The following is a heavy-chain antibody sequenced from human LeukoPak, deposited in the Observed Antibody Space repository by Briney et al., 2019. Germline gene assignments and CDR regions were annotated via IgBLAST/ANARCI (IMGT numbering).Heavy chain of an antibody. CDR3: ASLGGSDSSGSLGY. D-gene: IGHD3-22*01. V-gene: IGHV3-30*04. CDR2: ISYDGSNK. J-gene: IGHJ4*02. Sequence: GSLRLSCAASGFTFSSYAMHWVRQAPGKGLEWVAVISYDGSNKYYADSVKGRSTISRDNSKNTLYLQMNSLRAEDTAVYYCASLGGSDSSGSLGYWGQGTLVTVSS. CDR1: GFTFSSYA.